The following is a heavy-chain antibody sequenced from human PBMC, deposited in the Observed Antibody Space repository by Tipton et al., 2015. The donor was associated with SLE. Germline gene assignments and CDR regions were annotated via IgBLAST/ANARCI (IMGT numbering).Heavy chain of an antibody. Sequence: SLRLSCTASAFSVSAYHMTWVRQAPGKGLEWVSVSYLGGGTDYADSVKGRFSLSRDKTKNTLHLQMNSLRADDTAVYYCAKGDNGYTAYFYSLQWGQGTLVTVSS. D-gene: IGHD5-24*01. CDR2: SYLGGGT. CDR1: AFSVSAYH. V-gene: IGHV3-53*01. J-gene: IGHJ1*01. CDR3: AKGDNGYTAYFYSLQ.